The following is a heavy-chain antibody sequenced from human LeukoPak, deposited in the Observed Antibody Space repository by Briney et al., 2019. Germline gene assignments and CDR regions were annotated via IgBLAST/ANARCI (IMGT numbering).Heavy chain of an antibody. V-gene: IGHV3-9*01. CDR3: AKAQVSYYGSGSYYNPHNWFDP. J-gene: IGHJ5*02. D-gene: IGHD3-10*01. CDR2: ISWNGGSI. CDR1: GFTFDDYA. Sequence: AGGSLRLSCAASGFTFDDYAMHWVRQAPGKGLEWVSGISWNGGSIGYADSVKGRFTISRDNAKNSLYLQMNSLRAEDTALYYCAKAQVSYYGSGSYYNPHNWFDPWGQGTLVTVSS.